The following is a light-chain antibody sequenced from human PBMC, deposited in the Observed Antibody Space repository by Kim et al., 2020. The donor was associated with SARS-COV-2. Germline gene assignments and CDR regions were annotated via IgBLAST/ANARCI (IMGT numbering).Light chain of an antibody. CDR3: QVWDSSTGV. CDR1: KFETKS. Sequence: VALGQTARITCGGNKFETKSVRWYVQRPGQAPLLVIYRDNTRPSGVPERFSGSKSGNTATLTISRAQAGDEADYYCQVWDSSTGVFGTGTKVIVL. J-gene: IGLJ1*01. CDR2: RDN. V-gene: IGLV3-9*01.